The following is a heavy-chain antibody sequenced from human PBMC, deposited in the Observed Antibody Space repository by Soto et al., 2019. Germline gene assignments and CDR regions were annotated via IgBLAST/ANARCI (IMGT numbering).Heavy chain of an antibody. CDR1: GFTFSSYW. V-gene: IGHV3-7*01. CDR3: ARIASSGRTWAV. CDR2: IKQDGSEE. Sequence: EVQLVESGGGLVQPGGSLRLSCVDSGFTFSSYWMSWVRQAPVKGLEWVGNIKQDGSEENYVDSVKGRFTISRDNAKNSMYLQMNSLRAEDTAVYYCARIASSGRTWAVWGKGTTVVVSS. J-gene: IGHJ6*04. D-gene: IGHD6-19*01.